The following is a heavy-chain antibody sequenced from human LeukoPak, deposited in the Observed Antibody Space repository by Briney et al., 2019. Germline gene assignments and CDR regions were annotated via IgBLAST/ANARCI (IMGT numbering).Heavy chain of an antibody. CDR2: IYYTGSGST. J-gene: IGHJ4*02. D-gene: IGHD3-10*01. CDR3: ARLDYYGSGSSGLVDY. Sequence: SETLSLTCTVSDDSISPYYWSWIRQPPGKGLEWIGYIYYTGSGSTSNNPSLKSRVTISVDTSKNQFSLKLSSVTAADTAVYYCARLDYYGSGSSGLVDYWGQGTLVTVSS. CDR1: DDSISPYY. V-gene: IGHV4-59*08.